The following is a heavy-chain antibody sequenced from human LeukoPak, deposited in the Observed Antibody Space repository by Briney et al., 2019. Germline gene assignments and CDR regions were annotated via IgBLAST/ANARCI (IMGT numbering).Heavy chain of an antibody. V-gene: IGHV3-15*06. CDR3: TRDGGFFYYMGV. CDR2: IKSKTDGGTT. J-gene: IGHJ6*03. Sequence: GGSLRLSCAASGFTFTNAWMSWVRQAPGKGLEWVGRIKSKTDGGTTNYAAPVKGRFTISRDDSKNTLYLQMNSLKTEDTAVYYCTRDGGFFYYMGVWGKGTTVTISS. CDR1: GFTFTNAW.